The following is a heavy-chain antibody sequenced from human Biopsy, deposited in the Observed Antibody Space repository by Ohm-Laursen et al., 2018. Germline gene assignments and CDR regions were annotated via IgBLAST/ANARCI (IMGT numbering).Heavy chain of an antibody. CDR3: ARNTGWYGDLYYFDY. V-gene: IGHV1-46*01. Sequence: SVKVSCKVSGYSFTSYYMHWVRQAPGQGLEWMGMINPSGSTTSYPQIFQGRVTMARDTSKSTAYMELSSLRSADTAVYFCARNTGWYGDLYYFDYWGQGTLVTVSS. D-gene: IGHD6-19*01. J-gene: IGHJ4*02. CDR1: GYSFTSYY. CDR2: INPSGSTT.